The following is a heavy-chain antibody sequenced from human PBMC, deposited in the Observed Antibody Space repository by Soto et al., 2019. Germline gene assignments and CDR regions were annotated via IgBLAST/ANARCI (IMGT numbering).Heavy chain of an antibody. CDR2: ISAYNGNT. V-gene: IGHV1-18*01. CDR1: GYTFTSYG. D-gene: IGHD2-2*01. Sequence: ASVKVSCKASGYTFTSYGISWVRQAPGRGLEWMGWISAYNGNTNYAQKLQGRVTMTTDTSTSTAYMELRSLRSDDTAGYYCARDSVVPAAIEYFQHWGQGTLVTVSS. J-gene: IGHJ1*01. CDR3: ARDSVVPAAIEYFQH.